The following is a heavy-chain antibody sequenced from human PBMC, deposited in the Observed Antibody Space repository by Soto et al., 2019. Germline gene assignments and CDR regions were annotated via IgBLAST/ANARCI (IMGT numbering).Heavy chain of an antibody. D-gene: IGHD3-16*02. CDR1: GVSISSYF. J-gene: IGHJ4*02. CDR3: ARIGGYHGTLDY. Sequence: PSETLSLTCSVSGVSISSYFWSWIRQPPGRGLEWIGYTYHRGSTNYSPSLKSRVAISLDTSENQFSLKVSSVTAADTAVYYCARIGGYHGTLDYWGQGTQVTVSS. V-gene: IGHV4-59*01. CDR2: TYHRGST.